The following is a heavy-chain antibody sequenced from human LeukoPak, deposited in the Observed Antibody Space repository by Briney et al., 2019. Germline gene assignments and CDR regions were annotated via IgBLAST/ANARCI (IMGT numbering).Heavy chain of an antibody. D-gene: IGHD6-19*01. CDR3: ARGGKRALAGTRSPPYFQP. J-gene: IGHJ1*01. Sequence: KPGGSLRLSCAASGFTFSSYSMRWVRQAPGKGREWVSSISSSSSYIYYADPVKGRFTISRDNAKNSLYLQMNSLRAEDTSLYYCARGGKRALAGTRSPPYFQPWGQGTLVTVSS. CDR1: GFTFSSYS. CDR2: ISSSSSYI. V-gene: IGHV3-21*01.